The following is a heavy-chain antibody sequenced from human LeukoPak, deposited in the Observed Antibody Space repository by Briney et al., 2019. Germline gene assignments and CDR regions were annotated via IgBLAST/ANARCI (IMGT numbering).Heavy chain of an antibody. CDR2: IKQDGSEK. CDR1: GFTFRSYW. J-gene: IGHJ4*02. Sequence: PGESLRLSCAASGFTFRSYWMSWVRQAPGKGLEWVANIKQDGSEKYYVDSVKGRFTISRDNAKNSLYLQMNSLRVEDTAVYYCARDRVVFEYWGQGTLVTVSS. D-gene: IGHD2-15*01. V-gene: IGHV3-7*05. CDR3: ARDRVVFEY.